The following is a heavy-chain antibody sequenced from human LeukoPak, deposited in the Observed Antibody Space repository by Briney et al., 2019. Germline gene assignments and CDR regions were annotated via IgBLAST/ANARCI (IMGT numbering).Heavy chain of an antibody. Sequence: SGGYIITSGHYWGWIRQPPGKGLEWIGSIYYTGVTSTNPFFRSRMSISVDTSKNQFSLNLTSVTAADAAVYYCARERSSSGGHSWFDPWGQGTLVTVSS. D-gene: IGHD4-23*01. CDR3: ARERSSSGGHSWFDP. V-gene: IGHV4-39*07. CDR1: GGYIITSGHY. J-gene: IGHJ5*02. CDR2: IYYTGVT.